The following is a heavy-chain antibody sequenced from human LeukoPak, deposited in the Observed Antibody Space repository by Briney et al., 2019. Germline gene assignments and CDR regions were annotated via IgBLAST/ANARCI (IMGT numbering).Heavy chain of an antibody. D-gene: IGHD3-3*01. CDR1: GESFSVYY. Sequence: TSETLSLICAVYGESFSVYYWSWIRQPPGKGREWLGEMNHSGSTNYNPSRKSRVTISVDTSKNQFSLKLSSVTAADTAVYYCAGVNRVVTIFGVASYAFDTWGQGTMVTVSS. CDR2: MNHSGST. V-gene: IGHV4-34*01. CDR3: AGVNRVVTIFGVASYAFDT. J-gene: IGHJ3*02.